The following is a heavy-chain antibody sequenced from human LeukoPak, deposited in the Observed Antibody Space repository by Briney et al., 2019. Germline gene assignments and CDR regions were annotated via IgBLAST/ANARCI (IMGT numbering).Heavy chain of an antibody. J-gene: IGHJ4*02. CDR3: ARVTALVGAND. V-gene: IGHV1-18*01. CDR1: GYTFTIYD. D-gene: IGHD1-26*01. CDR2: ISAYNGNT. Sequence: GASVKVSCKASGYTFTIYDISWVRQAPGQGLEWMGWISAYNGNTNYAEKFQGRVTMTTDTSTSTAYMELRSLRSDDTAVYYCARVTALVGANDWGQGTLVTVSS.